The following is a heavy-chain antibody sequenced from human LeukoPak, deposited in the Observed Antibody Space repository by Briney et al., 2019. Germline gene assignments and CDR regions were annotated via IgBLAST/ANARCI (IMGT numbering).Heavy chain of an antibody. J-gene: IGHJ4*02. CDR1: GFTFSGYW. V-gene: IGHV3-7*01. CDR3: ARVLGSRGYCFAD. CDR2: IKQDGSEK. Sequence: PGGSLRLSCAASGFTFSGYWMSWVRQSPGKGLEWVATIKQDGSEKYYVDSVKGRFTISRDNAKNSLSLQMSSLRAEDTAVYYCARVLGSRGYCFADWGQGTLVTVSS. D-gene: IGHD1-26*01.